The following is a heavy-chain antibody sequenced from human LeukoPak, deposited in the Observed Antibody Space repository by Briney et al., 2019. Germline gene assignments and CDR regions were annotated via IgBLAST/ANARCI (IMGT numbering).Heavy chain of an antibody. Sequence: SETLSLTCAVSGGSISDYYWSWVRQPPGKGLEWIGFIYYSGNTNYNPSLRGRVTFSVDTSKNLFSLKLRSVTAADTAVYYCVRHGAGYSSVLEIWGQGTMVPVSS. CDR3: VRHGAGYSSVLEI. CDR2: IYYSGNT. J-gene: IGHJ3*02. CDR1: GGSISDYY. D-gene: IGHD6-25*01. V-gene: IGHV4-59*08.